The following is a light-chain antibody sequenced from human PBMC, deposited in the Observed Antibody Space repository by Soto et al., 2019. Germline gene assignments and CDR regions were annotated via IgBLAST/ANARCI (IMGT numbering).Light chain of an antibody. J-gene: IGKJ4*01. V-gene: IGKV3-20*01. Sequence: EIVLTQSPGTLSLSPGERATLSCRASQSVSSSFLAWYQQKPGQAPRLLIYGASSRATGIPDRFSASGSGTDFTLTISILEPEDVAVYYCQQYCSSPITFGGGTKVEIK. CDR2: GAS. CDR1: QSVSSSF. CDR3: QQYCSSPIT.